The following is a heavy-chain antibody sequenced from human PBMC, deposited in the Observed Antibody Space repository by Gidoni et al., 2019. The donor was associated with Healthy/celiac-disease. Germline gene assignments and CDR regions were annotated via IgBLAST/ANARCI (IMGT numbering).Heavy chain of an antibody. CDR2: ISWNSGSI. J-gene: IGHJ3*02. CDR3: AKDMGHYQLLYGLGAFDI. V-gene: IGHV3-9*01. Sequence: EVQLVESGGGLVQPGRSLRLSCAASGVTFDDYAMHWVRQAPGKGLAWVSGISWNSGSIGYADSVKGRFTISRDNAKNSLYLQMNSLRAEDTALYYCAKDMGHYQLLYGLGAFDIWGQGTMVTVSS. CDR1: GVTFDDYA. D-gene: IGHD2-2*02.